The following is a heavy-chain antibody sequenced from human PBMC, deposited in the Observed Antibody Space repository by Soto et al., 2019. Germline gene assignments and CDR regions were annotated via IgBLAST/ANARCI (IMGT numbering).Heavy chain of an antibody. Sequence: TLSLTCTVSGGSISSDSYSWTWIRQHPGKGLEWIGYIYHTGSTHYNPSLKSRATISVDTSKNQFSLKLSSVTAADTAVYYCAREAAARIERWVDSWGKGTLVTV. J-gene: IGHJ5*01. CDR3: AREAAARIERWVDS. CDR2: IYHTGST. CDR1: GGSISSDSYS. V-gene: IGHV4-31*03. D-gene: IGHD6-6*01.